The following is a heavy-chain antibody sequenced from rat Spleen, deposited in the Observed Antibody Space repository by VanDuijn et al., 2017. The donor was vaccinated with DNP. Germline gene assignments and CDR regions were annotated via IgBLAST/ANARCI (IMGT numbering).Heavy chain of an antibody. CDR3: ARAYNDGAYHPNWYFDF. V-gene: IGHV3-1*01. D-gene: IGHD1-12*03. CDR1: GYSITSNY. Sequence: EVQLQESGPGLVKPSQSLSLTCSVTGYSITSNYWAWIRKFPGNKMEWMGYINYSGSTGYNPSLRSRISITRDTSKRQFFLQLNSVTPEDTATYYCARAYNDGAYHPNWYFDFWGPGTMVTVSS. CDR2: INYSGST. J-gene: IGHJ1*01.